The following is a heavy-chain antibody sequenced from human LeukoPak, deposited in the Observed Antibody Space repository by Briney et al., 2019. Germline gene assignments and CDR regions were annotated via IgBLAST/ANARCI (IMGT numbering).Heavy chain of an antibody. CDR2: IYYSGST. V-gene: IGHV4-39*01. J-gene: IGHJ6*02. CDR1: GGSISSSSYY. Sequence: PSETLSLTCTVSGGSISSSSYYWGWIRQPPGKGLEWIGSIYYSGSTYYNPSLKSRVTISVDTSKNQFSLKLSSVTAADMAVYYCARHKGSGVIGMDVWGQGTTVTVSS. CDR3: ARHKGSGVIGMDV. D-gene: IGHD3-10*01.